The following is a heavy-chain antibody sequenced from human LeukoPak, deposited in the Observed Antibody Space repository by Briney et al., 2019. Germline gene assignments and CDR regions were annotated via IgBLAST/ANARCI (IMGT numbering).Heavy chain of an antibody. D-gene: IGHD2-2*01. CDR1: GYTFTGYY. J-gene: IGHJ4*02. Sequence: ASVKVSCKASGYTFTGYYMHWVRQAPGQGLEWMGWINPNSGGTNYAQKFQGRVTMTRDTSISTAYMELSRLRSDDTAVYYCARDLLVVVPAASGYWGQGTLVTVPS. CDR2: INPNSGGT. V-gene: IGHV1-2*02. CDR3: ARDLLVVVPAASGY.